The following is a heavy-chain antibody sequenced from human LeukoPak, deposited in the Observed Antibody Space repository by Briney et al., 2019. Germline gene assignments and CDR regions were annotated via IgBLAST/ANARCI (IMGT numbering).Heavy chain of an antibody. Sequence: PSETLSLTCAVYGGSFSGYYWSWIRQPPGKGLEWIGRIYTSGSTNYNPSLKSRVTMSVDTSKNQFSLKLSSVTAADTAVYYCARSVVSDSSGYPVDFDYWGQGTLVTVSS. V-gene: IGHV4-59*10. CDR2: IYTSGST. D-gene: IGHD3-22*01. CDR1: GGSFSGYY. CDR3: ARSVVSDSSGYPVDFDY. J-gene: IGHJ4*02.